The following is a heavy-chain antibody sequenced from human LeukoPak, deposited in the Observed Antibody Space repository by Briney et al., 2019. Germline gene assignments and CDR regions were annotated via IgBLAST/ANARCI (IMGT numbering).Heavy chain of an antibody. CDR2: VSQSGSP. V-gene: IGHV4-38-2*02. CDR1: GYSLRSGYH. CDR3: ARAGTNLGDYDY. Sequence: TSETLSLTCTVSGYSLRSGYHWAWFRQPPGKRLEWIGSVSQSGSPYDNPSLKSRVTTSADTSKNEFTLKLSSVTAADTALYYCARAGTNLGDYDYWGQGTLVTVSS. J-gene: IGHJ4*02. D-gene: IGHD4-17*01.